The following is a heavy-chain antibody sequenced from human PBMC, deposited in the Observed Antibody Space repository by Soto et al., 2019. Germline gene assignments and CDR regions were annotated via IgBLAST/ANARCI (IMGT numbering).Heavy chain of an antibody. V-gene: IGHV3-30-3*01. J-gene: IGHJ6*02. CDR3: ASAQDFGDYSYYYYGVDV. D-gene: IGHD4-17*01. CDR2: ISSDGSNK. CDR1: GFTFSIYA. Sequence: QVQLVESGGGVVQPGRSLRLSCAASGFTFSIYAMHWVRQAPGKGLEWVALISSDGSNKYYADSVKGRFTISRDNSKNTLYLQMNSLRAEDTTVYYFASAQDFGDYSYYYYGVDVWGQGTTVTVSS.